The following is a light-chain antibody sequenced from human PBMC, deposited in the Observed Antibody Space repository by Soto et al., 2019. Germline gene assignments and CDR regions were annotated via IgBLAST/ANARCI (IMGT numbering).Light chain of an antibody. CDR2: DAT. J-gene: IGKJ1*01. CDR3: HQRSNWPWT. V-gene: IGKV3-11*01. CDR1: QSVSSF. Sequence: EIVLTQSPDTLSLSPVERATLSCRASQSVSSFLAWYQQKPGQAPRLLIYDATNRATGVPARFSGSGSATDFTLTITSLEPEDFAVYYCHQRSNWPWTFGQGTKVDIK.